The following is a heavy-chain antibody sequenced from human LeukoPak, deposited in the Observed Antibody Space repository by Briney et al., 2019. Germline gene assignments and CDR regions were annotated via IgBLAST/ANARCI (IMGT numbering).Heavy chain of an antibody. Sequence: ASVKVSCKASGYTFTSYDINWVRQATGQGLEWMGWMNPNSGNTGYAQKFQGRVTITRNTSISTAYMELSSLRSEDTAVYYCARVDWYSSGWYRYYYGMDVWGQGTTVTVSS. V-gene: IGHV1-8*01. CDR1: GYTFTSYD. J-gene: IGHJ6*02. CDR2: MNPNSGNT. CDR3: ARVDWYSSGWYRYYYGMDV. D-gene: IGHD6-19*01.